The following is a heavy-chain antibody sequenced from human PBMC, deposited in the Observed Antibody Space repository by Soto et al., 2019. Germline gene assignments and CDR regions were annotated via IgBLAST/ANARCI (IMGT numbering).Heavy chain of an antibody. J-gene: IGHJ6*02. V-gene: IGHV1-8*01. CDR1: GYTFTSYD. Sequence: ASVKVSCKASGYTFTSYDINWVRQATGQGLEWMGWMNPNSGNTGYAQKFQGRVTMTRNISISTAYMELSSLRSEDTAVYYCVRDIGASMITYYYYYGMDVWGQGTTVTVSS. D-gene: IGHD3-16*01. CDR2: MNPNSGNT. CDR3: VRDIGASMITYYYYYGMDV.